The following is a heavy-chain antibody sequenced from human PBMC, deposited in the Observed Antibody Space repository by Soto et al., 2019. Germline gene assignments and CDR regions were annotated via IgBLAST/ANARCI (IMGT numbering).Heavy chain of an antibody. CDR2: IYYSGSI. CDR3: ASLTHYAIFGVVINH. CDR1: GGSISSGDYY. V-gene: IGHV4-30-4*01. Sequence: SETLSLTCTVSGGSISSGDYYWSWIRQPPGKGLEWIGYIYYSGSIYYNPSLKSRVTISVDTSKNQFSLKVSSVTAADTAMYYCASLTHYAIFGVVINHWGQGTLVTVSS. D-gene: IGHD3-3*01. J-gene: IGHJ5*02.